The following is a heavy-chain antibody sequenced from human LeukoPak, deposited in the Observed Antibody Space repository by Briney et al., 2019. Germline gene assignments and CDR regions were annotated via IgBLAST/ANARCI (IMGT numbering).Heavy chain of an antibody. Sequence: GGSLRLSCAASGFTFSSYGMHWVRQAPGKGLEWVAVISYDGSNKYYADSVKGRFTISRDNSKNTLYLQMNSLRAEDTAVYYCAKDQALGGHSSYLNYWGQGTLVTVSS. J-gene: IGHJ4*02. V-gene: IGHV3-30*18. CDR1: GFTFSSYG. CDR3: AKDQALGGHSSYLNY. CDR2: ISYDGSNK. D-gene: IGHD3-10*01.